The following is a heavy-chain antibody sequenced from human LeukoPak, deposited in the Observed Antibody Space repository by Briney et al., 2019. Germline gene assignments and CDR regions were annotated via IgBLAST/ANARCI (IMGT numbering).Heavy chain of an antibody. CDR2: INPDGSNM. D-gene: IGHD3-3*01. V-gene: IGHV3-7*01. CDR3: VSGFLQWLY. J-gene: IGHJ4*02. CDR1: GFTFTSYG. Sequence: QSGRSLRLSCAPSGFTFTSYGMHWVRQAPGKGLEWVANINPDGSNMLYVDSVKGRFTISRDNAKNSLYLQMNNLRAEDTAVYFCVSGFLQWLYWGQGTLVTVSS.